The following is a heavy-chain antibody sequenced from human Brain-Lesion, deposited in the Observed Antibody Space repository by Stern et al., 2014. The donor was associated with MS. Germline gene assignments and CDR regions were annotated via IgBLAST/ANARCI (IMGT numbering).Heavy chain of an antibody. D-gene: IGHD4-23*01. Sequence: QLVESGSGLVKPSQTLSLTCAVSGGSISSGDYSWSWIRQPPGKSLEWIGDIVHSGSTYYNPALKSRVSISVDRSKNQFSLNLSSVTAADTAMYYCARIFGGNFDNWGQGTLVTVSS. V-gene: IGHV4-30-2*01. CDR1: GGSISSGDYS. J-gene: IGHJ4*02. CDR2: IVHSGST. CDR3: ARIFGGNFDN.